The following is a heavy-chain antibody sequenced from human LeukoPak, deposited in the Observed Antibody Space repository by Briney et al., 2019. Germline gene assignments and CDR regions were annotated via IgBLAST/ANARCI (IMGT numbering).Heavy chain of an antibody. CDR2: ISSSSFAK. CDR1: GFTFSNYE. V-gene: IGHV3-48*01. J-gene: IGHJ4*02. Sequence: PGGSLRLSCAASGFTFSNYEMNWVRQAPGRGLEWVSFISSSSFAKYYADSVRGRFTISRDNSKNTLYLQMNSLRAEDTAVYYCAPTSLLYWGQGTLVTVSS. CDR3: APTSLLY.